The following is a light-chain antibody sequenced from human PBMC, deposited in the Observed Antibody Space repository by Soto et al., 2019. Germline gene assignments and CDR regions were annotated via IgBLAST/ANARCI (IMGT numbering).Light chain of an antibody. CDR2: DVT. Sequence: QSALTQPASVSGSPGQSITISCSGTSNDIGGYNYVAWYQQHPGKAPKLIISDVTNRPSGASSRFSGSKSGNTASLTISGLRAEYEADYFCCSYTSMGTGVFVGGTKLTVL. J-gene: IGLJ2*01. CDR1: SNDIGGYNY. V-gene: IGLV2-14*01. CDR3: CSYTSMGTGV.